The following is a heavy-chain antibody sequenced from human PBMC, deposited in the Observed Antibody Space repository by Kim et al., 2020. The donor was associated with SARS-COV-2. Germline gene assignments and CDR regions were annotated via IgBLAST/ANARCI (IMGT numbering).Heavy chain of an antibody. Sequence: GGSLRLSCAASGFTFSSYAMSWVRQAPGKGLEWVSAISCSGGSTYYADSVKGRFTISRDNSKNTLYLQMNSLRAGDTAVYYCAKRRAGGGGDGDWGQGTLVTVSS. CDR3: AKRRAGGGGDGD. D-gene: IGHD2-21*01. CDR2: ISCSGGST. J-gene: IGHJ4*02. CDR1: GFTFSSYA. V-gene: IGHV3-23*01.